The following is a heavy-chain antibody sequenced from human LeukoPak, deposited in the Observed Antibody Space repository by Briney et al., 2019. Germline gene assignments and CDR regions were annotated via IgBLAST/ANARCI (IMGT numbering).Heavy chain of an antibody. CDR2: IYPGDSDT. J-gene: IGHJ4*02. Sequence: GESLKISCKGSGYSFTSYWIGWVRQMPGKGLEWMGIIYPGDSDTRYSPSFQGQVTISADKSINTAYLQWSSLKASDTAVYHCARLECSSTTCPFNYWGQGTLVTVSS. D-gene: IGHD2-2*01. CDR1: GYSFTSYW. V-gene: IGHV5-51*01. CDR3: ARLECSSTTCPFNY.